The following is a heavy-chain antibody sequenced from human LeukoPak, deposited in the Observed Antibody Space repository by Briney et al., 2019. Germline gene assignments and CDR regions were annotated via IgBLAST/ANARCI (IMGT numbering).Heavy chain of an antibody. CDR1: GYTFTSYD. Sequence: GASVKVSCKASGYTFTSYDINWVRQATGQGLEWMGWMNPNSGNTGYAQKFQGRVTMTRNTSISTAYMELSSLRSEDTAVYYCARVPSEDYPYDYWGQGTLVTVSS. V-gene: IGHV1-8*01. CDR2: MNPNSGNT. D-gene: IGHD4-11*01. J-gene: IGHJ4*02. CDR3: ARVPSEDYPYDY.